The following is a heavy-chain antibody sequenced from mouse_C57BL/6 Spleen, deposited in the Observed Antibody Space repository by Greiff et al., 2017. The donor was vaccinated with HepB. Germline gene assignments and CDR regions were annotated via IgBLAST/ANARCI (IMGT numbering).Heavy chain of an antibody. J-gene: IGHJ3*01. V-gene: IGHV5-4*01. CDR2: ISDGGSYT. Sequence: EVHLVESGGGLVKPGGSLKLSCAASGFTFSSYAMSWVRQTPEKRLEWVATISDGGSYTYYPDNVKGRFTISRDNAKNNLYLQMSHLKSEDTAMYYCARETYYGNSAWFAYWGQGTLVTVSA. D-gene: IGHD2-10*01. CDR3: ARETYYGNSAWFAY. CDR1: GFTFSSYA.